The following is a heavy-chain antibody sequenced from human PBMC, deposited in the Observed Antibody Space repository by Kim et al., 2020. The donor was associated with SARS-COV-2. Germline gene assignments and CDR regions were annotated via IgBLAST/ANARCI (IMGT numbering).Heavy chain of an antibody. CDR1: GFTFSSYG. Sequence: GGSLRLSCAASGFTFSSYGMHWVRQAPGKGLEWVAVIWYDGSNKYYADSVKGRFTISRDNSKNTLYLQMNSLRAEDTAVYYCARETTVVTNHDAFDIWGQGTMVTVSS. CDR3: ARETTVVTNHDAFDI. J-gene: IGHJ3*02. V-gene: IGHV3-33*01. CDR2: IWYDGSNK. D-gene: IGHD4-17*01.